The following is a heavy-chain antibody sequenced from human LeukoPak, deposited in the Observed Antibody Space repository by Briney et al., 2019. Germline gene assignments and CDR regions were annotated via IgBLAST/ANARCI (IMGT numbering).Heavy chain of an antibody. CDR3: ARGPGYSSGWYGY. CDR2: ISYDGSNK. D-gene: IGHD6-19*01. CDR1: GFTFSSYA. Sequence: GGSLRLSCAASGFTFSSYAMHWVRQAPGKGLEWVAVISYDGSNKYYADSVKGRFTISRDNSENTLYLQMNSLRAEDTAVYYCARGPGYSSGWYGYWGQGTLVTVSS. V-gene: IGHV3-30-3*01. J-gene: IGHJ4*02.